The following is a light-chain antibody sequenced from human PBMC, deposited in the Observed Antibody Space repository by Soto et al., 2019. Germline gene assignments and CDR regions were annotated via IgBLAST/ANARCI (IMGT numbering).Light chain of an antibody. Sequence: EIVLTQSPGTLSLSPGERATLSCRASQSVNSNYLAWYHHKPGQAPRLLIYGASSRATGIPDRFSGSGSGTDFTLTISRLEPEDFEVYYCQQYGTSPTWTFGQGTKVEIK. CDR1: QSVNSNY. V-gene: IGKV3-20*01. J-gene: IGKJ1*01. CDR2: GAS. CDR3: QQYGTSPTWT.